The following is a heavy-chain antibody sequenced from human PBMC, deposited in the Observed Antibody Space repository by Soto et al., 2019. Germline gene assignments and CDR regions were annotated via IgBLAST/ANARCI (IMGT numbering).Heavy chain of an antibody. J-gene: IGHJ6*02. CDR3: ARVLGLRFSSYGTDV. CDR2: IGTAGDT. CDR1: GFTFSSYD. Sequence: GGSLRLSCAASGFTFSSYDMHWVRQATGKGLEWVSAIGTAGDTYYPGSVKGRFTISRENAKNSLYLQMNSLRAEDTAVYYCARVLGLRFSSYGTDVWGQGTTVTVSS. D-gene: IGHD3-3*01. V-gene: IGHV3-13*01.